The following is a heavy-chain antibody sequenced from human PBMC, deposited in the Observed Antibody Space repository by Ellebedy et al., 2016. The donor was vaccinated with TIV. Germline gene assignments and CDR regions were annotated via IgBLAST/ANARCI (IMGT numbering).Heavy chain of an antibody. J-gene: IGHJ5*02. D-gene: IGHD5-12*01. CDR3: ARGRRVATIGGDWFDP. CDR2: IYYSGST. V-gene: IGHV4-39*07. Sequence: SETLSLXXTVSGGSISSSSYYWGWIRQPPGKGLEWIGSIYYSGSTYYNPSLKSRVTISVDTSKNQFSLKLSSVTAADTAVYYCARGRRVATIGGDWFDPWGQGTLVTVSS. CDR1: GGSISSSSYY.